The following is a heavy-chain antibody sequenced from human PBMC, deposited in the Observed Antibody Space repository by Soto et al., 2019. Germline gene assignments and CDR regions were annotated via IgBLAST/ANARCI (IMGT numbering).Heavy chain of an antibody. CDR3: ARVWGYGGNPADTYYYYGMDV. J-gene: IGHJ6*02. D-gene: IGHD2-15*01. CDR2: INHSGST. Sequence: KPSETLSLTCAVYGGSFIGYYWIFIRHPPCKWLEWIVEINHSGSTNYNPSLKSRVTISVDTSKNQFSLKLSSVTAADTAVYYCARVWGYGGNPADTYYYYGMDVWGQGTTVTVSS. CDR1: GGSFIGYY. V-gene: IGHV4-34*01.